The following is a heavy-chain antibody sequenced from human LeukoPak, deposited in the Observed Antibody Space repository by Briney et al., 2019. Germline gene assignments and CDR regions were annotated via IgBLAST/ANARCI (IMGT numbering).Heavy chain of an antibody. CDR2: IYTSGST. J-gene: IGHJ4*02. CDR1: GGSISSYY. D-gene: IGHD3-22*01. Sequence: TSETLSLTCTVSGGSISSYYWSWIRQPAGKGLEWIGRIYTSGSTNYNPSLKSRVTISVDTSKNQFSLKLSSVTAADTAVYYCASGVPDYDSSGYYLYYWGQGTLVTVSS. CDR3: ASGVPDYDSSGYYLYY. V-gene: IGHV4-4*07.